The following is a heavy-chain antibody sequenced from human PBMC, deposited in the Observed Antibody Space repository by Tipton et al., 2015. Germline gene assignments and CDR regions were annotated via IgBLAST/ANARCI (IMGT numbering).Heavy chain of an antibody. J-gene: IGHJ4*02. D-gene: IGHD3-10*01. Sequence: GSPRLSCAASGFTFSYYDMHWVRQVTGKGLEWVSGITPVGDAYYSDSVKGRFTISRENAKNSLSLQMNSLSAGDTAVYYCARGLRAPHISMLRGPYDDWGQGTLVTVSS. CDR2: ITPVGDA. CDR1: GFTFSYYD. V-gene: IGHV3-13*01. CDR3: ARGLRAPHISMLRGPYDD.